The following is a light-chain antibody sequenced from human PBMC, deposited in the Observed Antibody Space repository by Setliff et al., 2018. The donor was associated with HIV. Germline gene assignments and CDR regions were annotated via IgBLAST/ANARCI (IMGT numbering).Light chain of an antibody. CDR2: SNN. CDR3: AAWDDSLNGVV. Sequence: QSVLTQPPSASGTPGQRVTISCSGSNSNIGINTVNWYQQLPGTAPKLLIYSNNQWPSGVPDRISGSKSGTSASLAISGLQSEDEADYYCAAWDDSLNGVVFGGGTK. J-gene: IGLJ2*01. CDR1: NSNIGINT. V-gene: IGLV1-44*01.